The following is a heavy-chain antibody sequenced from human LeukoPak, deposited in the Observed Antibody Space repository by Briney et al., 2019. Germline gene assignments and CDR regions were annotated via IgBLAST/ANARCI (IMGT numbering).Heavy chain of an antibody. CDR3: ARRLAGTEDY. CDR2: IYYSGST. D-gene: IGHD6-13*01. V-gene: IGHV4-39*01. CDR1: GGSISSSSYY. Sequence: SETLSLXCTVSGGSISSSSYYWGWIRQPPGKGLEWIGSIYYSGSTYYNPSLKSRVTISIDTSKNQFSLKLSSVTAADTAVYFCARRLAGTEDYWGQGTPVTVSS. J-gene: IGHJ4*02.